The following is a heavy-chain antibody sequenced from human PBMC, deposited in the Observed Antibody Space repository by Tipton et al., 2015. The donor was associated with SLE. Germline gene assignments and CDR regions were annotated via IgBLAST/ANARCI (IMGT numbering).Heavy chain of an antibody. CDR1: GGAISSGGYY. J-gene: IGHJ2*01. CDR3: ARFYPMSSFDL. V-gene: IGHV4-31*03. D-gene: IGHD2/OR15-2a*01. CDR2: IYYSGST. Sequence: TLSLTCTVSGGAISSGGYYWSWIRQHPGKGLEWIGYIYYSGSTYSNPSLKSRVTISVDMSKNQFSLKLSSVTAADTAVYYCARFYPMSSFDLWGRGTLVTVSS.